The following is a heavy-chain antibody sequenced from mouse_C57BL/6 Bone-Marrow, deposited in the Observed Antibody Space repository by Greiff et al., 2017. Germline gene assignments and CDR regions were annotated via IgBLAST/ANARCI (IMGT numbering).Heavy chain of an antibody. J-gene: IGHJ3*01. D-gene: IGHD2-3*01. CDR1: GYTFTSYW. CDR3: ARDGWLLPWFAY. Sequence: VQLQQPGAELVKPGASVKLSCKASGYTFTSYWMHWVKQRPGQGLEWIGMIHPNGGSTNYNEKFKSKATLTVDKSSSTAYMQLSSLTSEDSAVYYCARDGWLLPWFAYWGQGTLVTVSA. CDR2: IHPNGGST. V-gene: IGHV1-64*01.